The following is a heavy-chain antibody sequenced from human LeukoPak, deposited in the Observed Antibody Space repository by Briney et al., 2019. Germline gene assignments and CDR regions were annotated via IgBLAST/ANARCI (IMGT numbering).Heavy chain of an antibody. CDR2: IYSDGNT. J-gene: IGHJ1*01. Sequence: GKSLRLSCAASGFTVSNNYMSWVRQAPGKGLEWVSVIYSDGNTNYADSVKGRFTISRDNSKNTLYLQMNSLRLEDTAVYYCTSRYIDDWYAYWGQGTLVTVSS. D-gene: IGHD3-9*01. V-gene: IGHV3-53*01. CDR3: TSRYIDDWYAY. CDR1: GFTVSNNY.